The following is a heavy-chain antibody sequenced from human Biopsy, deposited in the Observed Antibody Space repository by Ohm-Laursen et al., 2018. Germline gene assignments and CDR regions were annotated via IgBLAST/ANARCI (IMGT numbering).Heavy chain of an antibody. J-gene: IGHJ6*02. V-gene: IGHV1-58*01. CDR3: AATSTLYYYYYAMDV. CDR2: IVVGSGHT. Sequence: ESSVKVSCKASGSTFSSSAVQWVRQARGQRLEWIGWIVVGSGHTNYAQKFQERVTITRDMSTSTAYMELTSLRSEDTAVYYCAATSTLYYYYYAMDVWDQGTTITVSS. CDR1: GSTFSSSA.